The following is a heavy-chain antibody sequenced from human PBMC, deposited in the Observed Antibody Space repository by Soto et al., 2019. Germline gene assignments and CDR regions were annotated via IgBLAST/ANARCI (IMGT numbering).Heavy chain of an antibody. J-gene: IGHJ4*02. CDR2: IYYSGST. Sequence: PSETLSLTCTVSGGSISSGGYYWSWIRQHPGKGLEWIGYIYYSGSTYYNPSLKSRVTISVDTSKNQFSLKLSSVTAADTAVYYCASHYDVRDYFDYWGQGTLVTVSS. V-gene: IGHV4-31*03. D-gene: IGHD4-17*01. CDR1: GGSISSGGYY. CDR3: ASHYDVRDYFDY.